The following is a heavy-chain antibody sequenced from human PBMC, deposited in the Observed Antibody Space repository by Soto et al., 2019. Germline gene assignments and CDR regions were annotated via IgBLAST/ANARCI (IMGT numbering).Heavy chain of an antibody. Sequence: ASVKVSCKASGYTFTSYAMHWVRQAPGQRLEWMGWINAGNGNTKYSQKFQGRVTITRDTSASTAYMELSSLRTEDTAVYYCARALVGATPADYWGQGTLVTVSS. V-gene: IGHV1-3*01. CDR1: GYTFTSYA. J-gene: IGHJ4*02. CDR3: ARALVGATPADY. CDR2: INAGNGNT. D-gene: IGHD1-26*01.